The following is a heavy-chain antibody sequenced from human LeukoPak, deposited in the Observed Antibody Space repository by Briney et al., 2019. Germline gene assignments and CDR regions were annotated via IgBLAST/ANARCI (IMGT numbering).Heavy chain of an antibody. V-gene: IGHV1-69*13. CDR1: GGTFSSYA. J-gene: IGHJ6*04. Sequence: GASVTVSCKASGGTFSSYAISWVRQAPGQGLEWMGGIIPIFGTANYAQKFQGRVTITADESTSTAYMELSSLRSEDTAVYYCAGSSASIVVVPAAMHYYYGMDVWGKGTTVTVSS. CDR2: IIPIFGTA. CDR3: AGSSASIVVVPAAMHYYYGMDV. D-gene: IGHD2-2*01.